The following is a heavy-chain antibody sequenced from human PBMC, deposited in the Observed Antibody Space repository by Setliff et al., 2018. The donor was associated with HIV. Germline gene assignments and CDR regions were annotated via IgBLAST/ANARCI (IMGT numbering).Heavy chain of an antibody. Sequence: SETLSLTCAVYGGSFNEYYLTWIRQSPEKGLEWIGEVKHKGSTNYTPSLKSRVTISVDTSKNQFSLKWTSVAAADTAVYYCARVKRDQAWGSQHYISCWFDSWGQGTLVTVSS. J-gene: IGHJ5*01. CDR3: ARVKRDQAWGSQHYISCWFDS. CDR1: GGSFNEYY. V-gene: IGHV4-34*01. D-gene: IGHD3-16*02. CDR2: VKHKGST.